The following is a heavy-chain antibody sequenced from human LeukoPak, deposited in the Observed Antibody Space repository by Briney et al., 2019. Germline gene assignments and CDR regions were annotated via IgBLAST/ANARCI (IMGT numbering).Heavy chain of an antibody. D-gene: IGHD2-2*03. CDR1: GFTFSSYA. J-gene: IGHJ6*02. Sequence: GGSLRLSCAASGFTFSSYAMSWVRQAPGKGLEWVSAISGSGDSTYYADSVKGRFTISRDNSKNTLYLQMNRLRAEDTAVYYCAKDDGFEVYYYSMDVWGQGTTVTVSS. V-gene: IGHV3-23*01. CDR3: AKDDGFEVYYYSMDV. CDR2: ISGSGDST.